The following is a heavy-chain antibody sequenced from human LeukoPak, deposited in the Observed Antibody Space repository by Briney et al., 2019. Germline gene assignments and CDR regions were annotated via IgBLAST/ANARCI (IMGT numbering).Heavy chain of an antibody. Sequence: PSETLSLTCAVYGGSFSGYYWSWIRQPPGKGLEWIGEINHSGSTNYNPSLKSRVTISVDTSKNQFSLKLSSLTAADTAVYYWAGGREVGVIGLNYFDYWGQGTLVSVSS. V-gene: IGHV4-34*01. CDR2: INHSGST. CDR3: AGGREVGVIGLNYFDY. D-gene: IGHD3-10*01. CDR1: GGSFSGYY. J-gene: IGHJ4*02.